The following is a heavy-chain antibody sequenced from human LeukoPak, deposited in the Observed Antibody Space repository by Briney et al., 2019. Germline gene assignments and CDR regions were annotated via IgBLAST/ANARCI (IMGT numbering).Heavy chain of an antibody. CDR3: ASRLRERFDS. D-gene: IGHD5-12*01. J-gene: IGHJ4*02. V-gene: IGHV5-51*01. CDR1: GYSFPNYW. CDR2: LYPGDSDT. Sequence: GESLKISCKGSGYSFPNYWIGWVRQMPGKGLEWLGILYPGDSDTRYSPSFQGQVTISADKSISTAYLQWSSLKASDTAMYYCASRLRERFDSWGQGTLVTASS.